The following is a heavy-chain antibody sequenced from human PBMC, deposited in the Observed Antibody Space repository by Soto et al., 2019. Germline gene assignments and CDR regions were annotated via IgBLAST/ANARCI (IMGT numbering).Heavy chain of an antibody. J-gene: IGHJ6*02. CDR3: ARHIPYHGKDV. CDR1: GFTFSDHY. V-gene: IGHV3-72*01. D-gene: IGHD2-21*01. Sequence: EVQLVESGGGLVQPGGSLRLSCVASGFTFSDHYMDWVRQAPGKGLEWVGRIRNKVNSYTTEYAASVKGRFTISRDDSKNSLYLQMNSLKTEDTAVYYCARHIPYHGKDVWGQGTTVTVSS. CDR2: IRNKVNSYTT.